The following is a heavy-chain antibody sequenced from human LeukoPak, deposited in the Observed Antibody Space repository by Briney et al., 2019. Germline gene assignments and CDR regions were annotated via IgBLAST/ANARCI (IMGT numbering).Heavy chain of an antibody. J-gene: IGHJ4*02. CDR1: GGSISSGGYY. Sequence: SQTLSLTCTVSGGSISSGGYYWSWIRQPPGKGLEWIGYIYHSGSTYYNPSLKSRVTISVDRSKNQFSLKLSSVTAADTAVYYCARRGPYSYGRIDYWGQGTLVTVSS. V-gene: IGHV4-30-2*01. CDR2: IYHSGST. CDR3: ARRGPYSYGRIDY. D-gene: IGHD5-18*01.